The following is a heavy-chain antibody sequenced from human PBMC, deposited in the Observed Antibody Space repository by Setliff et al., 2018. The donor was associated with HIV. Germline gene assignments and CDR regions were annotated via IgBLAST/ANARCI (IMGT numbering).Heavy chain of an antibody. CDR3: ARDKNALGNFDY. D-gene: IGHD2-2*01. J-gene: IGHJ4*02. Sequence: GGSLRLSCAASGFTFSSYSMNWVRQAPGKGLEWVAVISYNGDNKEYADSVKGRFTISRDTSKNTVFLQMNSLRAGDTAIYYCARDKNALGNFDYWGQGTLVTVS. CDR2: ISYNGDNK. V-gene: IGHV3-30*03. CDR1: GFTFSSYS.